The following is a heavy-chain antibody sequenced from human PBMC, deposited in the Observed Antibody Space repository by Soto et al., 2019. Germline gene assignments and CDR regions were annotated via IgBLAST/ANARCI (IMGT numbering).Heavy chain of an antibody. D-gene: IGHD2-21*02. CDR1: GFTFSSYA. CDR2: ISGSGGST. J-gene: IGHJ1*01. V-gene: IGHV3-23*01. CDR3: AKDLTVVTPTEYFQH. Sequence: GGSLRLSCAASGFTFSSYAMSWVRQAPGKGLEWVSAISGSGGSTYYADSVKGRFTISRDNSKNTLYLQMNSLRAEDTAVYYCAKDLTVVTPTEYFQHWGQGTLVTAPQ.